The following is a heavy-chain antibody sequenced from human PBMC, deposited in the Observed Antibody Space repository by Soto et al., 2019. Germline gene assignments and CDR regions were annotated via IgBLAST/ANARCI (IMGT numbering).Heavy chain of an antibody. CDR1: GFTFGSYA. CDR2: ISGTGDSS. Sequence: VQLVESGGGVVQPGGSLRLSCAASGFTFGSYAMSWVRQAPGKGLEWVSLISGTGDSSEYANSVKGRFTISRDYSKTTVFLQMNSLRAEDTAVYFCAKDNGNYGSGSFSHWGQGTLVTVSS. D-gene: IGHD3-10*01. V-gene: IGHV3-23*04. J-gene: IGHJ4*02. CDR3: AKDNGNYGSGSFSH.